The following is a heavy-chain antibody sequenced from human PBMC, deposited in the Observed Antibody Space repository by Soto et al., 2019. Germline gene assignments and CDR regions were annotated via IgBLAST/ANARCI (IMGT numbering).Heavy chain of an antibody. Sequence: VQLVESGGDSVQPGGSLRLSCEASGFMFGTYWMSWVRQAPGKGLEWVANIKHDGNENFFGDSVKGRFTSSRDNAKNSLYLEMNDLRVDDTRVYCCVRTTRSWGHCYYHGMAVSGQGTTVTV. V-gene: IGHV3-7*01. CDR1: GFMFGTYW. CDR3: VRTTRSWGHCYYHGMAV. J-gene: IGHJ6*02. CDR2: IKHDGNEN. D-gene: IGHD2-21*02.